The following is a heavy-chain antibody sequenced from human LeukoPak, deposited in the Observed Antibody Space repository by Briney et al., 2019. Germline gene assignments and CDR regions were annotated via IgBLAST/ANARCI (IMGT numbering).Heavy chain of an antibody. J-gene: IGHJ4*02. D-gene: IGHD3-3*01. CDR3: ASTSSDYTRHWYPYDY. V-gene: IGHV4-61*02. CDR1: GVSIRSGSYY. CDR2: IYVTGST. Sequence: PSETLSFTCTVSGVSIRSGSYYWTWLRQPAGKGLEWVGRIYVTGSTNYNPSFKSRVTISLDTSKNQFSLKLNSVTAADTAVYYCASTSSDYTRHWYPYDYWGQGTLVTVSS.